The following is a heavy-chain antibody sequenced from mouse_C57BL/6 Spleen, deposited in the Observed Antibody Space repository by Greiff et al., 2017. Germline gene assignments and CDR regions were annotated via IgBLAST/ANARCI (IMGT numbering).Heavy chain of an antibody. D-gene: IGHD6-1*01. J-gene: IGHJ1*03. CDR2: IRNKANGYTT. CDR3: ARFPFSHWYFDV. CDR1: GFTFTDYY. V-gene: IGHV7-3*01. Sequence: EVKLMESGGGLVQPGGSLSLSCAASGFTFTDYYMSWVRQPPGKALEWLGFIRNKANGYTTEYSASVKGRFTISRDNSQSILYLQMNALRAEDSATYYCARFPFSHWYFDVWGTGTTVTVSS.